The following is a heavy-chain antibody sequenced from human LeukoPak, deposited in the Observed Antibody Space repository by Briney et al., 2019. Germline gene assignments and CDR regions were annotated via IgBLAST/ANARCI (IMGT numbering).Heavy chain of an antibody. Sequence: PGGSLRLSCAAPGFTFSSYAMSWVRQAPGKGLEWVAAISNSGGDTFYSDSGKGRFTIARDNSKNTLYLQMNSLRVDDTAVYYCAQQLGYCSGGTCYFTYWGQGTLVTVSS. CDR3: AQQLGYCSGGTCYFTY. D-gene: IGHD2-15*01. CDR2: ISNSGGDT. J-gene: IGHJ1*01. CDR1: GFTFSSYA. V-gene: IGHV3-23*01.